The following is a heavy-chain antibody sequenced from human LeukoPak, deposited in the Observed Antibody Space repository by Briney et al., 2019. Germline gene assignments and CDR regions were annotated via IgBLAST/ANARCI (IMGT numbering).Heavy chain of an antibody. J-gene: IGHJ5*02. CDR3: ARQSPYLATGTPRMDSCFDP. D-gene: IGHD6-13*01. Sequence: KSSETLSLTCAVSGYSISSGYYWGWIRQPPGKGLAWVGIIYHSGSTYYSPSLKSRVTISVDTSKNQFSLKLTSMTAADAAVYYRARQSPYLATGTPRMDSCFDPWRQGTLVTVSS. CDR2: IYHSGST. V-gene: IGHV4-38-2*01. CDR1: GYSISSGYY.